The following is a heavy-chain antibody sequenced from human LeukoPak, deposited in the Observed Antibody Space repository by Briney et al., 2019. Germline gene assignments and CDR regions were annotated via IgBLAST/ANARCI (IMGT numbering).Heavy chain of an antibody. V-gene: IGHV1-46*01. Sequence: ASVKVSCKASGYTFTSYYMHWVRQAPGQGLEWMGIINPSGGSTSYAQKFQGRVTITRDTSASTAYMELSSLRSEDTAVYYCASAIFTGSGSYYKDYYYYYGMDVWGQGTTVTVSS. CDR2: INPSGGST. D-gene: IGHD3-10*01. CDR3: ASAIFTGSGSYYKDYYYYYGMDV. CDR1: GYTFTSYY. J-gene: IGHJ6*02.